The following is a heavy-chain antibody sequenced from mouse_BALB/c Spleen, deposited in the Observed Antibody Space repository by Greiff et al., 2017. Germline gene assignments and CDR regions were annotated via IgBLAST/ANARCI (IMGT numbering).Heavy chain of an antibody. J-gene: IGHJ2*01. CDR2: ISSGGSYT. CDR1: GFTFSSYA. V-gene: IGHV5-9-3*01. Sequence: EVQGVESGGGLVKPGGSLKLSCAASGFTFSSYAMSWVRQTPEKRLEWVATISSGGSYTYYPDSVKGRFTISRDNAKNTLYLQMSSLRSEDTAMYYCARLYDGRYFDYWGQGTTLTVSS. D-gene: IGHD2-3*01. CDR3: ARLYDGRYFDY.